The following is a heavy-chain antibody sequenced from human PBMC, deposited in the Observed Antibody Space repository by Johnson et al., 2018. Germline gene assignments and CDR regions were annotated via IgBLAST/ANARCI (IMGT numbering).Heavy chain of an antibody. CDR2: IYSGGST. CDR1: GFTFSTYA. CDR3: ARGGGYYYGMDV. V-gene: IGHV3-23*03. Sequence: VQLQESAGGLVQPGGSLRLSCAASGFTFSTYALTWVRQAQGKGLEGGPVIYSGGSTYYADSVKGRFTISRDNSKNTLYLQMNSLRAEDTAVYYCARGGGYYYGMDVWGQGTTVTVSS. J-gene: IGHJ6*02.